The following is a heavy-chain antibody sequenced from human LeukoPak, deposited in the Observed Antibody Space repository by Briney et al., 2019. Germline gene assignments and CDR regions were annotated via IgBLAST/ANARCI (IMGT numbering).Heavy chain of an antibody. Sequence: ETLSLTCAVSGASITNNWWSWVRQAPGKGLEWVANINQDSSEKYYVDSVKGRFTISRDNAKNSLYLQLNTLRPEDTAVYYCVQGWRDNWGQGTLVTVSS. CDR1: GASITNNW. D-gene: IGHD2-15*01. CDR3: VQGWRDN. V-gene: IGHV3-7*01. CDR2: INQDSSEK. J-gene: IGHJ4*02.